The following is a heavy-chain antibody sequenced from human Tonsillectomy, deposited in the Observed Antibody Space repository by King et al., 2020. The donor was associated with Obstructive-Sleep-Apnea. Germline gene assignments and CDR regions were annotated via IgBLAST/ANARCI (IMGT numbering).Heavy chain of an antibody. J-gene: IGHJ6*02. D-gene: IGHD3-10*01. V-gene: IGHV3-33*01. CDR2: VSFDGSSK. Sequence: VQLVESGGGVVQPGRSLRLSCAASGFSFNVYGMHWVRQAPGKGLEWVALVSFDGSSKHYGDSVMGRFTVSRDNSENTLHLQMNSLRAEDTAVYYCARDAMLRGVGGYSYHYAMDVWGQGTTVTVSS. CDR1: GFSFNVYG. CDR3: ARDAMLRGVGGYSYHYAMDV.